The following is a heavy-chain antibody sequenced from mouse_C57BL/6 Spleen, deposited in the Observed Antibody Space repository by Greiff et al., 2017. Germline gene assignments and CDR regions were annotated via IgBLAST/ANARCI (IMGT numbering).Heavy chain of an antibody. CDR1: GYTFTSYW. Sequence: QVQLKQPGTELVKPGASVKLSCKASGYTFTSYWMHWVKQRPGQGLEWIGNINPSNGGTSYNQKFKGKATLTVDQSSSTAYMQLNSLTSEDSAVYYCARNHYGSSWFAYWGQGTLVTVSA. V-gene: IGHV1-53*01. CDR2: INPSNGGT. D-gene: IGHD1-1*01. J-gene: IGHJ3*01. CDR3: ARNHYGSSWFAY.